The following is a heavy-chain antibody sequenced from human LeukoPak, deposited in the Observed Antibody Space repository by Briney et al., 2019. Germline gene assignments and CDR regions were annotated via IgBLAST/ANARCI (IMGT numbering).Heavy chain of an antibody. CDR1: GGSFSGYY. J-gene: IGHJ6*02. Sequence: SETLSLTCAVYGGSFSGYYWSWIRQPPGKGLEWIGEINHSGSTNYNPALKSRVTISVDTSKNQFSLKLSSVPAADTAVYYCARVRMITFGGVIVIMYYYGMDVWGQGTTVTVSS. CDR2: INHSGST. CDR3: ARVRMITFGGVIVIMYYYGMDV. V-gene: IGHV4-34*01. D-gene: IGHD3-16*02.